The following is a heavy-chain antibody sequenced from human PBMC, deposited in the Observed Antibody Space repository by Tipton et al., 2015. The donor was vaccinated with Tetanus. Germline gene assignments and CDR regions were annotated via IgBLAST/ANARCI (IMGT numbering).Heavy chain of an antibody. D-gene: IGHD1-7*01. J-gene: IGHJ4*02. CDR3: ARGHSPLYNWNFGYFDF. CDR2: IFPQYGTA. CDR1: GGTFSSYA. V-gene: IGHV1-69*01. Sequence: QLVQSGPEVKKPGSSVRVSCKTSGGTFSSYAISWVRQARGQGLEWMGGIFPQYGTANYAPDFQGRVTLTADESTGTAYMELSSLTSDDTAVYFCARGHSPLYNWNFGYFDFWGQGTLVTVSS.